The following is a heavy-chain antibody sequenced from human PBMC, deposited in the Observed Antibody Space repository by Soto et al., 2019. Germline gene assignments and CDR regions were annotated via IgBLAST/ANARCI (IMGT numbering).Heavy chain of an antibody. J-gene: IGHJ4*02. CDR1: GYTFTSYG. CDR2: ISAYNGNT. Sequence: ASVKVSCKASGYTFTSYGISWVRQAPGQGLEWMGWISAYNGNTNYAQKLQGRVTMTTDTSTSTAYMELRSLRSDDTAVYYCAMGAWGYGSGGRCEGAFDYWGQGTLVTVSS. D-gene: IGHD2-15*01. CDR3: AMGAWGYGSGGRCEGAFDY. V-gene: IGHV1-18*01.